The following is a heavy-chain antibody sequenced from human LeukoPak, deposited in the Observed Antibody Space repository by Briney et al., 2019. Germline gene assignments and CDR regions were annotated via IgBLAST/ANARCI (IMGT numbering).Heavy chain of an antibody. Sequence: GGSLRLSCAASGFTFSGSAMHWVRQAPGKGLEWIGRIRSISNNYATTYAASLKGRFTISRDDSKNTTYLQLNSLKTEDTAVYFCSRRREARTWYFGGGNDFWGQGTLVAVSS. J-gene: IGHJ4*02. CDR1: GFTFSGSA. CDR3: SRRREARTWYFGGGNDF. D-gene: IGHD3-3*01. V-gene: IGHV3-73*01. CDR2: IRSISNNYAT.